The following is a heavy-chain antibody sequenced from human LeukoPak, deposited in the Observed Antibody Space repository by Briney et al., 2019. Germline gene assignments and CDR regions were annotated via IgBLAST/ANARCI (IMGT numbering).Heavy chain of an antibody. CDR2: IYSGGST. D-gene: IGHD3-3*01. Sequence: GGSLRLSCAASGFTVSSNYMSWVRQAPGKGLEWVSVIYSGGSTYYADSVKGRFTISRDNSKNTLYLQMNSLRAEDTAVYYCARSHITIFGVVIPDAFDIWGQGTMVTVS. J-gene: IGHJ3*02. CDR3: ARSHITIFGVVIPDAFDI. V-gene: IGHV3-53*01. CDR1: GFTVSSNY.